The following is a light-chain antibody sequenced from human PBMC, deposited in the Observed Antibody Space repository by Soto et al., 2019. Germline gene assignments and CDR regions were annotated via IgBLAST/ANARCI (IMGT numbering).Light chain of an antibody. V-gene: IGKV3-15*01. CDR2: GAF. CDR3: QQYNDWPLT. Sequence: EIVMTQSPVTQSVSPGERVTLSCRASQSVSSNLAWYQQKPGQAPSLLIYGAFTRATGIPARFSGTGSGTEFTLTISSLQSEDFALYYCQQYNDWPLTFGQGTKVDI. CDR1: QSVSSN. J-gene: IGKJ1*01.